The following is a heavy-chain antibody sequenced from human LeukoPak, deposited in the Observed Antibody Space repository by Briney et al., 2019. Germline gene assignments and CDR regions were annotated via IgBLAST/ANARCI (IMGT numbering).Heavy chain of an antibody. Sequence: SETLSLTCTVSGGSISSSSYYWGWIRQPPGKGPEWIGSIYYSGSTYYNPSLKSRVTISVDTSKNQFSLKLSSVTAADTAVYYCARLTSRPGYYYDSSGYYFTRYYFDYWGQGTLVTVSS. J-gene: IGHJ4*02. V-gene: IGHV4-39*07. CDR3: ARLTSRPGYYYDSSGYYFTRYYFDY. D-gene: IGHD3-22*01. CDR2: IYYSGST. CDR1: GGSISSSSYY.